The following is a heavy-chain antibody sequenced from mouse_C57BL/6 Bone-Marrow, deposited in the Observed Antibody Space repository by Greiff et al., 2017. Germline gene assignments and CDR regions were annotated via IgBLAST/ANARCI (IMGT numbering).Heavy chain of an antibody. V-gene: IGHV1-64*01. D-gene: IGHD1-1*01. CDR1: GYTFTSYW. CDR2: IHPNSGST. J-gene: IGHJ1*03. CDR3: SRCADLNHYGSSYVWYCDV. Sequence: QVQLQQPGAELVKPGASVKLSCKASGYTFTSYWMHWVKQRPGQGLEWIGMIHPNSGSTNYNEKFKSKATLTVDKSSSTAYMQRSSLTSEDSAVYYCSRCADLNHYGSSYVWYCDVWGTGTTVTVSS.